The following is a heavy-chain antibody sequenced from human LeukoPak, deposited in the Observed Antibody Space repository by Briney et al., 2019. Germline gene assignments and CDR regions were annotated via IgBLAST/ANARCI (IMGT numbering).Heavy chain of an antibody. CDR3: ARSNYYASEGRFDP. CDR1: GGSVSSGNYY. CDR2: IYYSGST. J-gene: IGHJ5*02. D-gene: IGHD3-10*01. Sequence: SETLSLTCTVSGGSVSSGNYYWNWNRQHPGKSLEWIGYIYYSGSTSYNPSLRSRVTISVTSKNQFSLKMTSVTAADTAVYYCARSNYYASEGRFDPWGQGTLVTVSS. V-gene: IGHV4-31*03.